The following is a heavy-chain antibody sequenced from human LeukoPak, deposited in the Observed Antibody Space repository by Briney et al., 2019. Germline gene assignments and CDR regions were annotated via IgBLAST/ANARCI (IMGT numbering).Heavy chain of an antibody. CDR3: AREAHDYVWGSWTN. J-gene: IGHJ4*02. D-gene: IGHD3-16*01. V-gene: IGHV3-21*01. Sequence: PGGSLRLSCAASGFTFSSYSMNWVRQAPGKGLEWVSSISSSSSYIYYADSVKGRFTISRDNAKNSLYLQMNSLRAEDTAVYYCAREAHDYVWGSWTNWGQGTLVTVSS. CDR1: GFTFSSYS. CDR2: ISSSSSYI.